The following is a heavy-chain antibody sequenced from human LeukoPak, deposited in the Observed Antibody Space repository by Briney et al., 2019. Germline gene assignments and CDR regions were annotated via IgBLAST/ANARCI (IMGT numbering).Heavy chain of an antibody. J-gene: IGHJ4*02. D-gene: IGHD3-10*01. V-gene: IGHV3-7*01. CDR2: IKQDGSEK. CDR3: ARDEIYYGSDPIDY. Sequence: GGSLRLSCAASGFTFNNYWMSWIRQAPGKGLEWVADIKQDGSEKYYVDSVKGRFTISRDNAKNSLYLQMNSLRAEDTAVYYCARDEIYYGSDPIDYWGQGTLVTVSS. CDR1: GFTFNNYW.